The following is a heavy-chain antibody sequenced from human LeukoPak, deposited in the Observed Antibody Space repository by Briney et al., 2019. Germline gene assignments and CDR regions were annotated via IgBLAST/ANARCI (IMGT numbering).Heavy chain of an antibody. CDR3: ARQTNSGRSPDT. CDR2: MNPNSGGT. Sequence: ASVKDFLKTSGYTFTRYYKRWVRQAPGQGLEWMGWMNPNSGGTSYAQKFQGRVTMTRDTSITTAYMVLISLTSDDTAVYYCARQTNSGRSPDTWGHGTLVTVSS. CDR1: GYTFTRYY. V-gene: IGHV1-2*02. D-gene: IGHD6-19*01. J-gene: IGHJ4*03.